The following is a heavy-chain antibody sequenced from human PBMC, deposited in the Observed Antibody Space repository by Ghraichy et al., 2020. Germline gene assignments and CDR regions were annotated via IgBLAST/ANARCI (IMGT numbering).Heavy chain of an antibody. CDR3: ARGSTVVRFYYYDGMDV. J-gene: IGHJ6*02. Sequence: GGSLRLSCVGSGFTFSGYSMNWVRQSPGKGLEWVSYITSSSRTKSYADSVKGRFTISRDNAQNSLYLQMNSLRDDDTAVYYCARGSTVVRFYYYDGMDVWGQGPRSPSP. CDR1: GFTFSGYS. V-gene: IGHV3-48*02. CDR2: ITSSSRTK. D-gene: IGHD4-23*01.